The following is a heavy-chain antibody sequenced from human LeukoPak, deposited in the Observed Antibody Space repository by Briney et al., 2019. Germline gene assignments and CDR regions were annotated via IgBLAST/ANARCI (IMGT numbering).Heavy chain of an antibody. Sequence: SETLSLTCTVSGGSISSSSYYWGWIRQPPGKGLEWIGSIYYSGSTYYNPSLKSRDTISVDTSKNQFSLKLSSVTAADTAVYYCARDAYYCSSTSCYTDWFDPWGQGTLVTVSS. D-gene: IGHD2-2*02. CDR3: ARDAYYCSSTSCYTDWFDP. CDR1: GGSISSSSYY. J-gene: IGHJ5*02. V-gene: IGHV4-39*07. CDR2: IYYSGST.